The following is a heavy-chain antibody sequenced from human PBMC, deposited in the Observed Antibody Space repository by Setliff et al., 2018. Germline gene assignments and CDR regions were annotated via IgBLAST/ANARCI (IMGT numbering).Heavy chain of an antibody. CDR3: ARAPNDLGVDWLFNNYFDY. Sequence: ETLSLTCNVSGGSVSSGYYYWDWIRQPPGKGLEWIGTVYYTGRTYYNPSLKSRVTIAVDAPDNHFSLKLRSVTAADTAVYYCARAPNDLGVDWLFNNYFDYWGHGTLVTVSS. CDR2: VYYTGRT. V-gene: IGHV4-39*02. CDR1: GGSVSSGYYY. J-gene: IGHJ4*01. D-gene: IGHD3-9*01.